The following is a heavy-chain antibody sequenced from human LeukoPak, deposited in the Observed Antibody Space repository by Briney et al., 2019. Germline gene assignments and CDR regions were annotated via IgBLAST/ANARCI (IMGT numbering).Heavy chain of an antibody. CDR2: IYYSGST. V-gene: IGHV4-59*01. J-gene: IGHJ4*02. Sequence: SETLSLTCTVSGGSISSYYWSWIRQPPGTGLEWIGYIYYSGSTNYNPSLKSRVTISVDTSKNQFSLKLSSVTAADTAVYYCARGRLIAAAGGYYFDYWGQGTLVTVSS. CDR1: GGSISSYY. D-gene: IGHD6-13*01. CDR3: ARGRLIAAAGGYYFDY.